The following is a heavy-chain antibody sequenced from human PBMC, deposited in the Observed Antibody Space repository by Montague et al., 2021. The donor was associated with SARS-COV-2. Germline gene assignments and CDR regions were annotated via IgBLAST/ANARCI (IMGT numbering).Heavy chain of an antibody. CDR3: ARAVTTGIDWFDP. D-gene: IGHD4-17*01. CDR2: VNYGGST. J-gene: IGHJ5*02. Sequence: SETLSLTCTVSSGSISSHYWSWIRQPPGKGLEWIGYVNYGGSTNYNPSLKSRASISLDTSKNQFSLRLNSVTAADTAVYYCARAVTTGIDWFDPWGQGTLVVVSS. V-gene: IGHV4-59*11. CDR1: SGSISSHY.